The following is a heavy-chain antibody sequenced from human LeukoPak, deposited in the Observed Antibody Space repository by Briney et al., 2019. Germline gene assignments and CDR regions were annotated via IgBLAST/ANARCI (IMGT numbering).Heavy chain of an antibody. CDR1: GGSISSNYYY. D-gene: IGHD3-10*01. V-gene: IGHV4-39*01. CDR3: ARPKIRGVITHPMDV. Sequence: SETLSLTCTVSGGSISSNYYYWGWIRQPPGKGLEWIGSIYYTGSAYYNPSLKSRVTISVDTSKNQFSLRLSSVTAADTAVYYCARPKIRGVITHPMDVWGKGTTVTIS. J-gene: IGHJ6*03. CDR2: IYYTGSA.